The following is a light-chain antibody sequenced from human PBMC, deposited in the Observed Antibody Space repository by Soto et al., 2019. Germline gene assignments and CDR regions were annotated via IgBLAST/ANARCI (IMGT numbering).Light chain of an antibody. V-gene: IGKV1-39*01. CDR2: AAS. J-gene: IGKJ5*01. Sequence: DIQMTQSASSLSASVGDRVTITCRASQSISSYLNWYQQKPGKAPKLLIYAASSLQSGVSSRFSGSGSGTDFTLTISSLQPEDFATYYCQQSYSTPITFGQGTRLEIK. CDR3: QQSYSTPIT. CDR1: QSISSY.